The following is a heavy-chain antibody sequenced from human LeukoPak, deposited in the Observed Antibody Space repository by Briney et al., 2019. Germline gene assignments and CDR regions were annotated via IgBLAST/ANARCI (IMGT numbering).Heavy chain of an antibody. CDR2: MNPNSGNT. J-gene: IGHJ3*02. CDR1: GYTFTSYD. CDR3: AKGSYYSTDAFDI. Sequence: ASVKVSCKASGYTFTSYDINWVRQATGQGLEWMGWMNPNSGNTGYAQKFQGRVTITRNTSISTAYMELSSLRSEDTAVYYCAKGSYYSTDAFDIWGQGTMVTVSS. D-gene: IGHD1-26*01. V-gene: IGHV1-8*03.